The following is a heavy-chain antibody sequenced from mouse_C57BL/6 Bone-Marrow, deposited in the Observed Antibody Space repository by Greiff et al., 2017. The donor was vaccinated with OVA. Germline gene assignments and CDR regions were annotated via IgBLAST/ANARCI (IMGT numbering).Heavy chain of an antibody. Sequence: QVQLQQPGAELVKPGASVKLSCKASGSTFTSYWMPWVKQRPGQGLEWIGEIDPSDSYTNYNQKFKGKATLTVDTPSSTAYMQLSSLTSEDSAVYYCAREGSYGNSWFAYWGQGTLVTVSA. V-gene: IGHV1-50*01. D-gene: IGHD2-1*01. CDR2: IDPSDSYT. CDR1: GSTFTSYW. J-gene: IGHJ3*01. CDR3: AREGSYGNSWFAY.